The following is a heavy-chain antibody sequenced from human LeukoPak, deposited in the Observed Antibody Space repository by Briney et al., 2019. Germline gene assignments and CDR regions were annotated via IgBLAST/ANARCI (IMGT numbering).Heavy chain of an antibody. J-gene: IGHJ6*02. V-gene: IGHV3-23*01. CDR2: IRFSNDNT. D-gene: IGHD6-19*01. Sequence: RPGGSLRLSCIASGFIFSSDALNWVRQAPGKGLEWVSAIRFSNDNTHYADSVKGRFTISRDNSKNTLYLQMNSLRAEDTAVYYCAKHLEIAVAVGVDVWGQGTTVTVSS. CDR3: AKHLEIAVAVGVDV. CDR1: GFIFSSDA.